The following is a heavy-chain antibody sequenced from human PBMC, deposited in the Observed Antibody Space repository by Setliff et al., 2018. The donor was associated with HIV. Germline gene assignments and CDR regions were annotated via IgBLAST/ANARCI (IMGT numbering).Heavy chain of an antibody. J-gene: IGHJ4*02. CDR1: GASISSSSYY. V-gene: IGHV4-39*01. D-gene: IGHD7-27*01. CDR3: ARALAVTHWGYFDY. Sequence: SETLSFTCSVSGASISSSSYYWGWLRQPPGKGLEWIGTIYYGGSTYYDESLKSRVTISLDTSKNQFSLKLKSVTATDTAVYYCARALAVTHWGYFDYWGQGTLVTVSS. CDR2: IYYGGST.